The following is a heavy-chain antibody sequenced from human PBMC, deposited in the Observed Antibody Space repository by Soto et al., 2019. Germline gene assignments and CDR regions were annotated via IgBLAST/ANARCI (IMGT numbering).Heavy chain of an antibody. Sequence: WASVKVSCKASGYTFTSYGISWVRQAPGQGLEWMGWISAYNGNTNYAQNLQGRVTMTTDTSTSTAYMELRSPRSDDTAVYYCARVASQFGELPTLWGQGTPVTVSS. V-gene: IGHV1-18*01. CDR3: ARVASQFGELPTL. J-gene: IGHJ4*02. D-gene: IGHD3-10*01. CDR2: ISAYNGNT. CDR1: GYTFTSYG.